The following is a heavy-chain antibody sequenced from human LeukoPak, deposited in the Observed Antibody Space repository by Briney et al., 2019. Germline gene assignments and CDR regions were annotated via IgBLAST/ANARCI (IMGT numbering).Heavy chain of an antibody. D-gene: IGHD3-22*01. CDR1: GVSISSSDYY. J-gene: IGHJ5*02. V-gene: IGHV4-30-4*01. CDR3: ARPYYYESRIDP. Sequence: SETLSLTCTVSGVSISSSDYYWSWIRQPPGKGLEWIGYTYYSGGTYYNPSLKSRVTISVDTSKNQFSLKLSSVTAADTAVYYCARPYYYESRIDPWGQGTRVTVSS. CDR2: TYYSGGT.